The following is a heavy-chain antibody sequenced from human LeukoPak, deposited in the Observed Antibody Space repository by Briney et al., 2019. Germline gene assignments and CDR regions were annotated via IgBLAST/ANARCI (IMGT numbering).Heavy chain of an antibody. CDR3: ARDRGSPYYYDY. CDR1: GYIFTGYF. Sequence: ASVKVSCTASGYIFTGYFMHWVRQAPGQGLEWMGWINPNSGGTNYAQKFQGRVTMTRDTSISTAYMELSGLRSDDTALYYCARDRGSPYYYDYWGQGTLVTVSS. D-gene: IGHD3-16*01. CDR2: INPNSGGT. J-gene: IGHJ4*02. V-gene: IGHV1-2*02.